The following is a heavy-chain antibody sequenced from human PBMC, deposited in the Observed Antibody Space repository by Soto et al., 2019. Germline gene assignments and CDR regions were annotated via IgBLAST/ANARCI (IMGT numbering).Heavy chain of an antibody. Sequence: PGESLKISCKGSGYNFTSYWSAWVRQMPGQGLEWMGIIYPGDSQTRYSPSFQGQVTISADKSISTAYLQWSSLKASDTAMYYCARGLLLGHAVYHWGQGTPVTVFS. CDR1: GYNFTSYW. D-gene: IGHD1-26*01. V-gene: IGHV5-51*01. CDR2: IYPGDSQT. CDR3: ARGLLLGHAVYH. J-gene: IGHJ5*02.